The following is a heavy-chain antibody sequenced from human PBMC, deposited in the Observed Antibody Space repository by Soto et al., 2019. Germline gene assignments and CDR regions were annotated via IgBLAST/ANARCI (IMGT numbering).Heavy chain of an antibody. CDR1: GGTFSSYA. D-gene: IGHD3-3*01. CDR3: ARARRITIFGVVTGHYGMDG. Sequence: SVKVSCKASGGTFSSYAISWVRQAPGQGLEWMGGIIPIFGTANYAQKFQGRVTITADKSTSTAYMELSSLRSEDTAVYYCARARRITIFGVVTGHYGMDGWGQGTTVTVSS. CDR2: IIPIFGTA. J-gene: IGHJ6*02. V-gene: IGHV1-69*06.